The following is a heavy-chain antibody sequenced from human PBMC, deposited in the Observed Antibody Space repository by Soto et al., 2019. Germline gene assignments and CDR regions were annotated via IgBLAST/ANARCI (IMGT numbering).Heavy chain of an antibody. CDR3: ARAGAAGNYNWFDP. Sequence: PSETLSLTCTVSGGSISCSTCFWTWIRQHPGKGLEWIGYIRYTGGTYYNPSLKSRITMSVDTSKNQFSLKLSSVTAADTAVYYCARAGAAGNYNWFDPWGQGTLVTVSS. V-gene: IGHV4-31*03. J-gene: IGHJ5*02. CDR2: IRYTGGT. D-gene: IGHD6-13*01. CDR1: GGSISCSTCF.